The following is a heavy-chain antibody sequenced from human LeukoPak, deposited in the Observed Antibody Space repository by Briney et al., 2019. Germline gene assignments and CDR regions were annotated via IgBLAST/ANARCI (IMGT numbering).Heavy chain of an antibody. J-gene: IGHJ4*02. CDR3: ANYCSGGSCYRYYFDY. D-gene: IGHD2-15*01. CDR1: GDSISSGGYY. CDR2: IYYTGST. V-gene: IGHV4-31*03. Sequence: SETLSLTCTVSGDSISSGGYYWSWTRQHPGKGLEWIGYIYYTGSTYYNPSLKSRVTISVDTSRNQFSLKLSSVTAADTAVYYCANYCSGGSCYRYYFDYWGQGTLVTVSS.